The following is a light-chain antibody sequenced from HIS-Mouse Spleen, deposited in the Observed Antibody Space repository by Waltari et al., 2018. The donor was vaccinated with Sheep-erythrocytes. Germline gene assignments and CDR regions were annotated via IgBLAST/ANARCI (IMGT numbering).Light chain of an antibody. J-gene: IGLJ2*01. CDR1: SSNIGSNY. CDR3: AACDDSLSVGV. CDR2: RNN. Sequence: QSVLTQPPSASGTPGQRVTISCSGSSSNIGSNYVYWYQQLPGTAPKLLIYRNNQRPSWVPDRFSGSTAGTSASLAISGLRSEDEADYYCAACDDSLSVGVFGGGTKLTVL. V-gene: IGLV1-47*01.